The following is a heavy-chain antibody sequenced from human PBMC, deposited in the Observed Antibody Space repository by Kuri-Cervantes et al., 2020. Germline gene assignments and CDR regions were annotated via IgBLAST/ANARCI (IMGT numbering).Heavy chain of an antibody. CDR2: INHSGST. J-gene: IGHJ4*02. V-gene: IGHV4-34*01. Sequence: SETLSLTCAVYGGSFSGNYWSWIRQPPGKGLEWVGEINHSGSTNYNPSLKSRVTIPVDTSKNQFSLRLRSVNAADTAVYYCSRIPYAYYYDSNRSPALTFDFWGQGTLVTVSS. CDR3: SRIPYAYYYDSNRSPALTFDF. CDR1: GGSFSGNY. D-gene: IGHD3-22*01.